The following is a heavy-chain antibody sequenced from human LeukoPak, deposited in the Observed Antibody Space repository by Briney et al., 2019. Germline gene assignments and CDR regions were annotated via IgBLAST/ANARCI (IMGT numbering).Heavy chain of an antibody. CDR2: INHSGST. Sequence: SETLSLTCAVYGGSFSGYYWSWIRQPPGKGLEWIGEINHSGSTNCNPSLKGRLTISVDTSKNQFSLKLSSVTGADTAVYYCARRWGSAGSFDYWGQGTLVTASS. CDR1: GGSFSGYY. J-gene: IGHJ4*02. V-gene: IGHV4-34*01. D-gene: IGHD5-24*01. CDR3: ARRWGSAGSFDY.